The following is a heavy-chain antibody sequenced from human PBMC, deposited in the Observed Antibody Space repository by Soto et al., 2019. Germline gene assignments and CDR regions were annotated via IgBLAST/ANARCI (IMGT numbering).Heavy chain of an antibody. CDR1: GGSISSYY. Sequence: PSLTCTVSGGSISSYYWSWIRQPPGKGLEWIGYIYYSGSTYYNPSLKSRVTISVDTSKNQFSLKLSSVTAADTAVYYCARQTYYYDRSNSRHNWFDLWGQGTLVTVSS. D-gene: IGHD3-22*01. CDR2: IYYSGST. CDR3: ARQTYYYDRSNSRHNWFDL. J-gene: IGHJ5*02. V-gene: IGHV4-30-4*01.